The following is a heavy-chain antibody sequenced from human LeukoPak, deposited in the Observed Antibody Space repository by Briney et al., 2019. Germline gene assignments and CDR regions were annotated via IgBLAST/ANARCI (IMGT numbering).Heavy chain of an antibody. CDR2: IPTNGGNT. Sequence: GGSLRLSCAASGFTFSSYAMTWVRQAPGKGLEWVSSIPTNGGNTFYADSVKGRFTISRANSENTLYLQMNNLRAEDTAVYYCAKATGYLLWGQGTLVTVSS. J-gene: IGHJ4*02. V-gene: IGHV3-23*01. D-gene: IGHD1-14*01. CDR3: AKATGYLL. CDR1: GFTFSSYA.